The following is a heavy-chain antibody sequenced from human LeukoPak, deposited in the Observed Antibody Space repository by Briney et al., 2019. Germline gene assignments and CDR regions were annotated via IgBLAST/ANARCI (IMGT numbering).Heavy chain of an antibody. Sequence: GASVKVSCKASGYTFTSYYMHWVRQAPGQGLEWMGIINPSGGSTSYAQKFQGRVTMTRDTSTSTVYMELSSLRSEDTAVYYCATGGANYDFWSHNDYWGQGTLVTVSS. CDR2: INPSGGST. CDR3: ATGGANYDFWSHNDY. CDR1: GYTFTSYY. V-gene: IGHV1-46*01. J-gene: IGHJ4*02. D-gene: IGHD3-3*01.